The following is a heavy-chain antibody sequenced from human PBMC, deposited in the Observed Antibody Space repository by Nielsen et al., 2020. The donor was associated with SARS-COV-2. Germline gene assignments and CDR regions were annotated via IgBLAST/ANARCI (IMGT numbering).Heavy chain of an antibody. CDR3: ARTGIAVAGIDFDY. CDR2: MNPNSGNT. D-gene: IGHD6-19*01. CDR1: GYTFTSYD. J-gene: IGHJ4*02. V-gene: IGHV1-8*01. Sequence: ASVKVSCKASGYTFTSYDINWVRQATGQGLEWMGWMNPNSGNTDYAQKFQGRVTMTRDTSISTAYMELSRLRSDDTAVYYCARTGIAVAGIDFDYWGQGTLVTVSS.